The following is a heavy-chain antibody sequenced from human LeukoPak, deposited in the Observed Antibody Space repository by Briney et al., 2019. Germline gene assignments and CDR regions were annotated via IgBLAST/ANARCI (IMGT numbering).Heavy chain of an antibody. J-gene: IGHJ4*02. CDR1: GYTFTSYA. CDR2: INAGNGNT. V-gene: IGHV1-3*01. Sequence: ASVKVSCKASGYTFTSYAMHWVRQAPGQRLEWMGWINAGNGNTKYSQKFQGRVTITRDTSASTAYMELSSLRSEDTAVYYCARDLVATMIGDYWGQGNLVTVSS. CDR3: ARDLVATMIGDY. D-gene: IGHD5-12*01.